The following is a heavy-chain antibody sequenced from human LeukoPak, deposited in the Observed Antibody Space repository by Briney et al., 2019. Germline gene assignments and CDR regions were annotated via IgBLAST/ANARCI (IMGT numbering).Heavy chain of an antibody. J-gene: IGHJ6*02. CDR1: GGSISSSSYY. CDR2: IYYSGST. CDR3: AGPYYDFWSGYPHPYYYGMDV. D-gene: IGHD3-3*01. Sequence: SETLSLTCTVSGGSISSSSYYWGRIRQPPGKGLEWIGSIYYSGSTYYNPSLKSRVTISVDTSKNQFSLKLSSVTAADTAVYYCAGPYYDFWSGYPHPYYYGMDVCGQGTTVTASS. V-gene: IGHV4-39*01.